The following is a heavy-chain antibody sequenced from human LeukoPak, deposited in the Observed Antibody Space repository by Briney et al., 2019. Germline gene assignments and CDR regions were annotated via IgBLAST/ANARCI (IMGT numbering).Heavy chain of an antibody. CDR2: INTNTGNP. CDR1: GYTFTSYA. J-gene: IGHJ6*02. CDR3: ARGDIVVVPAAKGHYYYYGMDV. V-gene: IGHV7-4-1*02. Sequence: ASVKVSCKASGYTFTSYAMNWVRQAPGQGLGWMGWINTNTGNPTYAQGFTGRFVFSLDTSVSTAYLQISGLKAEDTAVYYCARGDIVVVPAAKGHYYYYGMDVWGQGTTVTVSS. D-gene: IGHD2-2*01.